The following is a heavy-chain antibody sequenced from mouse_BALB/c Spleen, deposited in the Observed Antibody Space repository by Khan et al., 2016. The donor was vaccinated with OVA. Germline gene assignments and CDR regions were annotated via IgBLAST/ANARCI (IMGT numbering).Heavy chain of an antibody. D-gene: IGHD3-1*01. CDR2: IYPGGDYT. J-gene: IGHJ1*01. CDR1: GYTFTNYW. Sequence: QVQLKESGGEVVRPGTSVKITCKASGYTFTNYWLGWIKQRPGHGLEWIGDIYPGGDYTNYNEKFKGKATLTVDTSSSTANMQLSSLTSADSAVDFCARWATWYFDVWGAGTTVTVSS. CDR3: ARWATWYFDV. V-gene: IGHV1-63*02.